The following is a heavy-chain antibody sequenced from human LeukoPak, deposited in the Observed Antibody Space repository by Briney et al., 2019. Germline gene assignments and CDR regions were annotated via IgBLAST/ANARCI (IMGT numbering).Heavy chain of an antibody. CDR1: GFTDSSNY. V-gene: IGHV3-53*01. J-gene: IGHJ3*02. CDR3: AREASSSIAAYDAFDI. CDR2: IYSGGST. D-gene: IGHD6-6*01. Sequence: GGSLRLSCAASGFTDSSNYRSWVRQAPANGLEWVSVIYSGGSTYYADSVKGRFTISRDNSKNTLYLQMNSLRAEDTAVYYCAREASSSIAAYDAFDIWGQGTMVTVSS.